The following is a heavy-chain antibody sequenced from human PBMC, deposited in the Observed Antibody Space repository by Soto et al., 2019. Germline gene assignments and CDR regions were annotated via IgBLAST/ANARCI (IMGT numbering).Heavy chain of an antibody. Sequence: GGSLRLSCAASGFPFRDFAMAWVRQAPGKGLEWVSGISGSGGSTNHAESVKGRFIISRDNSKTMVYLQMNSLRVEDTAVYYCACLAWFGDPVPPFDCWGQGTVVTVSS. J-gene: IGHJ4*02. CDR3: ACLAWFGDPVPPFDC. CDR1: GFPFRDFA. V-gene: IGHV3-23*01. D-gene: IGHD3-10*01. CDR2: ISGSGGST.